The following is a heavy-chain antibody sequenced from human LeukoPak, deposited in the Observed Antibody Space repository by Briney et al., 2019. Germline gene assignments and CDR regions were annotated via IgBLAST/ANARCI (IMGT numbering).Heavy chain of an antibody. CDR3: ARDSYDYVWGSYRGNWFDP. J-gene: IGHJ5*02. Sequence: SETLSLTCAVYGGSFSGYYWGWIRQPPGKGLEWIGSIYYSGSTYYNPSLKSRVTISVDTSKNQFSLKLSSVTAADTAVYYCARDSYDYVWGSYRGNWFDPWGQGTLVTVSS. CDR2: IYYSGST. CDR1: GGSFSGYY. V-gene: IGHV4-34*01. D-gene: IGHD3-16*02.